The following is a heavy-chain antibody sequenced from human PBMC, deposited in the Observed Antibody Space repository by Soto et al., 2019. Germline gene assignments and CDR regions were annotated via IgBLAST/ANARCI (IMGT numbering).Heavy chain of an antibody. CDR1: GFRFNSYS. J-gene: IGHJ4*02. CDR3: ARSVEGHFDY. V-gene: IGHV3-48*02. Sequence: EVQLVESGGGLVQPGGSLRLTCVASGFRFNSYSMNWIRQAPGKGLEWSSYITSDTNTIKYADSVKGRFTISRDNVKNLVYLQMNSLRDEDTAVYFCARSVEGHFDYWGQGAVVTVSS. D-gene: IGHD6-19*01. CDR2: ITSDTNTI.